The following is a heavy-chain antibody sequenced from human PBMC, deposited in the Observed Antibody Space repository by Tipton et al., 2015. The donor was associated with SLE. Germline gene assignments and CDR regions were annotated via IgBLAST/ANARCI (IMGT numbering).Heavy chain of an antibody. CDR2: IYYSGST. V-gene: IGHV4-39*07. Sequence: LRLSCTVSGGSISSSSYYWGWIRPPPGKGLEWIGSIYYSGSTYYNPSLKSRVTISVDTSKNQFSLKLSSVTAADTAVYYCARDAEGAPAEAFDIWGQGTMVTVSS. CDR3: ARDAEGAPAEAFDI. CDR1: GGSISSSSYY. J-gene: IGHJ3*02. D-gene: IGHD2-2*01.